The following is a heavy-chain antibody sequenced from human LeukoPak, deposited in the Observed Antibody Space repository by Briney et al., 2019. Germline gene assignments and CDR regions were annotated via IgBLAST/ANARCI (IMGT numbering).Heavy chain of an antibody. CDR1: GYTLTSYD. V-gene: IGHV1-8*03. J-gene: IGHJ3*02. CDR2: MNPNSGNT. Sequence: ASVKVSCKASGYTLTSYDINWVRQATGQGLEWMGWMNPNSGNTGYAQKFQGRVTITRNTSISTAYMELSSLRSEDTAVYYCARSIVGAYDAFDIWGQGTMVTVSS. CDR3: ARSIVGAYDAFDI. D-gene: IGHD1-26*01.